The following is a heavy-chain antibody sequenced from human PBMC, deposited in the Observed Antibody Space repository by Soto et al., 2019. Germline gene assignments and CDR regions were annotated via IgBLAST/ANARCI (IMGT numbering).Heavy chain of an antibody. CDR2: IIPIFGTA. CDR1: GGTFSSYA. Sequence: QVQLVQSGAEVKKPGSSVKVSCKASGGTFSSYAISWVRQAPGQGLEWMGGIIPIFGTANYAQKFQGRVTITADESTSTAYMELSSLRSADTAVYYCARAIVVVVAANPYYYYGMDVWGQGTTVTVSS. D-gene: IGHD2-15*01. J-gene: IGHJ6*02. CDR3: ARAIVVVVAANPYYYYGMDV. V-gene: IGHV1-69*01.